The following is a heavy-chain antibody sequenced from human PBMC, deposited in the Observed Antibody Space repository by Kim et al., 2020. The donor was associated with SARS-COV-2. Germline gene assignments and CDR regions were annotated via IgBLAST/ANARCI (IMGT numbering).Heavy chain of an antibody. J-gene: IGHJ5*02. Sequence: GGSLRLSCAASGFTFSDYYMSWIRQAPGKGLEWVSYISSSSSYTNYADSVKGRFTISRDNAKNSLYLQMNSLRAEDTAVYYCAREYCSGGSCYSLEFDPWGQGTLVTVSS. CDR2: ISSSSSYT. CDR3: AREYCSGGSCYSLEFDP. CDR1: GFTFSDYY. V-gene: IGHV3-11*05. D-gene: IGHD2-15*01.